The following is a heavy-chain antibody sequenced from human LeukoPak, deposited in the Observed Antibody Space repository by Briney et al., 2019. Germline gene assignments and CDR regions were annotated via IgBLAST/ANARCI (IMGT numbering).Heavy chain of an antibody. CDR1: GFTFSSYG. CDR3: ARGSATTVGTYFDY. V-gene: IGHV3-33*01. CDR2: IWYDGSNK. Sequence: PGGSLRLSCAASGFTFSSYGMHWVRQAPGKGLEWVAVIWYDGSNKYYADSVKGRFTISRDNSKNTLYLQMNSLRAEDTAVYYCARGSATTVGTYFDYWGQGTPVTVSS. D-gene: IGHD4-23*01. J-gene: IGHJ4*02.